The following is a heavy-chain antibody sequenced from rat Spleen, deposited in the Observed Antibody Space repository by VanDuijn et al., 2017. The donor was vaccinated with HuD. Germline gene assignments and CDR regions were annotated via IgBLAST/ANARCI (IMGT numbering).Heavy chain of an antibody. V-gene: IGHV3-3*01. J-gene: IGHJ3*01. Sequence: VQLKESGPGLVKPSQSLSLTCSVTFYSITSSYRWNWIRKFPGNKLEWMGYLNSAGSTYYNPSLRSRISITRDTSKNQFFLQVNSVTTEDTATYYCARSPYNNFWFTYWGQGTLVTVSS. CDR2: LNSAGST. CDR3: ARSPYNNFWFTY. D-gene: IGHD1-10*01. CDR1: FYSITSSYR.